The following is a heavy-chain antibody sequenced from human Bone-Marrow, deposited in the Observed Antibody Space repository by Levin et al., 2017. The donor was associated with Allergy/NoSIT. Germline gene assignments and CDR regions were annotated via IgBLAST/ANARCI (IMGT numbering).Heavy chain of an antibody. CDR2: ISKDGSEI. CDR3: ARDLEGSGSFYRANDY. J-gene: IGHJ4*02. CDR1: GFTFDNYA. V-gene: IGHV3-30-3*01. Sequence: GESLKISCAASGFTFDNYALYWVRQAPGKGLEWVALISKDGSEINYADSVQGRFTISRDKSKNTLYLQMNGLRPEDTAVYHSARDLEGSGSFYRANDYWGQGTLVTVSS. D-gene: IGHD3-10*01.